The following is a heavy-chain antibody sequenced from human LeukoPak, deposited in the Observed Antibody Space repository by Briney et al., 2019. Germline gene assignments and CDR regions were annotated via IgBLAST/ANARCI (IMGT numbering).Heavy chain of an antibody. CDR1: GGSFSGYY. J-gene: IGHJ6*02. D-gene: IGHD1-1*01. CDR2: INHSGST. V-gene: IGHV4-34*01. Sequence: SETLSLTCAVYGGSFSGYYWSWIRQPPGKGLEWIGEINHSGSTNYNPSLKSRVTISVDTSKNQFSLKLSSVTAADTAAYYCARPLGQGNEYGMDVWGQGTTVTVSS. CDR3: ARPLGQGNEYGMDV.